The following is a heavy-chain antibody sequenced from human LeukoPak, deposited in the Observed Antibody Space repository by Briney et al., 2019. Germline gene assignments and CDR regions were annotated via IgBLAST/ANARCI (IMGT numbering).Heavy chain of an antibody. CDR2: IYPGDSDT. CDR3: ARYSSGWYSFGADYYYYMDV. D-gene: IGHD6-19*01. J-gene: IGHJ6*03. CDR1: GYSFTSYW. Sequence: RGESLKISCKGSGYSFTSYWIGWVRQMPGKGLEWMGIIYPGDSDTRYSPSFQGQVTISADKSISTAYLQWSSLKASDTAMYYCARYSSGWYSFGADYYYYMDVWGKGTTVTVSS. V-gene: IGHV5-51*01.